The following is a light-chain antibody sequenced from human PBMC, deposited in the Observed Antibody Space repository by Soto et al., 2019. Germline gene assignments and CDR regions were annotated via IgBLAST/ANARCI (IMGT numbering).Light chain of an antibody. Sequence: IVMTQSPLSLPVTPGEPSSVSCRSSPRLLQTNGNTYLDWYLQKPGQSPQLLISLATNRASGVPDRFSGSGSGTDFTLKIIILEAEDVIVYYSTHSPYPPIPFSGGAK. J-gene: IGKJ4*01. CDR1: PRLLQTNGNTY. V-gene: IGKV2-28*01. CDR3: THSPYPPIP. CDR2: LAT.